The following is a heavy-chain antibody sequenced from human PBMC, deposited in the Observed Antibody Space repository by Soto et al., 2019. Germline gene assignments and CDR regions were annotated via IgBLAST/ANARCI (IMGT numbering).Heavy chain of an antibody. CDR1: GGSISSYY. D-gene: IGHD3-10*01. CDR3: ARDYYGSGSSNWFDP. V-gene: IGHV4-59*01. J-gene: IGHJ5*02. Sequence: SETLSLTCTVSGGSISSYYWSWIRQPPGKGLEWIGYIYYSGSTNYNPSLKSRVTVSVDTSKNQFSLKLSSVTAADTAAYYCARDYYGSGSSNWFDPWGQGTLVTVSS. CDR2: IYYSGST.